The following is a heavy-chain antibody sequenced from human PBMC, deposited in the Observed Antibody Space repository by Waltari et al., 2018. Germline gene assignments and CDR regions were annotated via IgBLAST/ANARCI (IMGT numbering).Heavy chain of an antibody. CDR3: ARHTGRFDY. V-gene: IGHV4-38-2*01. CDR2: IYHSGST. J-gene: IGHJ4*02. CDR1: GYSISSGYY. D-gene: IGHD3-10*01. Sequence: QVQLQESGPGLVKPSETLSLTCAVSGYSISSGYYWGWIRQPPGRGLEWMGSIYHSGSTSYNPSLKSRVTISVDTSKNQFSLKLSSVTAADTAVYYCARHTGRFDYWGQGTLVTVSS.